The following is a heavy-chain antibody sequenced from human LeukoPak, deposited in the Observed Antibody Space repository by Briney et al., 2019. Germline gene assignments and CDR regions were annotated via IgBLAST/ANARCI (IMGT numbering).Heavy chain of an antibody. CDR1: GGSISSYY. Sequence: PSETLSLTCTVSGGSISSYYWSWIRQPPGKGLEWIGNTYYSGSIYFYPSLKSRLTMSVDLSKNQFSLKLSSVTAADTAVYYCARVPGYSSPHYFDFWGQGILVTVSS. D-gene: IGHD5-18*01. CDR2: TYYSGSI. CDR3: ARVPGYSSPHYFDF. J-gene: IGHJ4*02. V-gene: IGHV4-59*12.